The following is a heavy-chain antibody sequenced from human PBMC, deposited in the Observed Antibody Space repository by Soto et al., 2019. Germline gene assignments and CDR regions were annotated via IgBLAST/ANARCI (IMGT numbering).Heavy chain of an antibody. J-gene: IGHJ6*02. CDR1: GFTFSSYG. CDR3: ASPANTHYDILTGYPPLYYYYGMDV. Sequence: QVQLVESGGGVVQPGRSLRLSCAASGFTFSSYGMHWVRQAPGKGLEWVAVISYDGSNKYYADSVKGRFTISRDNSKNTLYLQMNSLRAEDTAVYYCASPANTHYDILTGYPPLYYYYGMDVWGQGTTVTVSS. V-gene: IGHV3-30*03. D-gene: IGHD3-9*01. CDR2: ISYDGSNK.